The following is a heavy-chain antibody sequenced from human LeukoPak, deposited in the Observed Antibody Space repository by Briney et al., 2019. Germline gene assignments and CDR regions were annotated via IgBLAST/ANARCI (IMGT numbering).Heavy chain of an antibody. D-gene: IGHD5-18*01. CDR1: GGSFSGYY. CDR2: INHSGST. Sequence: PSETLSLTCAVYGGSFSGYYWSWIRQPPGKGLEWIGEINHSGSTNYNPSLKSRVTISVDTSKNQFSLKLSSVTAADTAVYYCARHRWIQLWLPRNWYFDLWGRGTLVTVSS. V-gene: IGHV4-34*01. J-gene: IGHJ2*01. CDR3: ARHRWIQLWLPRNWYFDL.